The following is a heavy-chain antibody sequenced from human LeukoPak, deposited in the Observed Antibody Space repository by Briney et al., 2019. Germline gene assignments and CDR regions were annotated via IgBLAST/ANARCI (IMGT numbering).Heavy chain of an antibody. CDR3: AKDLDLFAVAGMGDY. V-gene: IGHV3-15*01. CDR1: GFIFTDAW. CDR2: FKSKTDGGTI. D-gene: IGHD6-19*01. J-gene: IGHJ4*02. Sequence: GGSLRLSCAASGFIFTDAWMTWVRQAPGKGLEWVGRFKSKTDGGTIDYAAPVKGRFTISRDDSKNTLSLQMNSLRAEDTAVYYCAKDLDLFAVAGMGDYWGQGTLVTVSS.